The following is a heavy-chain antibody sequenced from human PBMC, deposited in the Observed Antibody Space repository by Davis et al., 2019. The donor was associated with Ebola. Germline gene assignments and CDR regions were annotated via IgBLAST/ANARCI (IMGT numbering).Heavy chain of an antibody. D-gene: IGHD2-15*01. CDR2: IKQDGSEK. J-gene: IGHJ6*02. CDR3: ARDIVVVVARQFYYYYGMDV. Sequence: PGGSLRLSCAASGFTFSSYWMSWVRQAPGKGLEWVANIKQDGSEKYYVDSVKSRFTISRDNAKNSLYLQMNSLRAEDTAVYYCARDIVVVVARQFYYYYGMDVWGQGTTVTVSS. V-gene: IGHV3-7*03. CDR1: GFTFSSYW.